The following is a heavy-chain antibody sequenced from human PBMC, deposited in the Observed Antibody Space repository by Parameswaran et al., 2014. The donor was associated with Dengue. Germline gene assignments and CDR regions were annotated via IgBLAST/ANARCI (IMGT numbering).Heavy chain of an antibody. J-gene: IGHJ4*02. CDR3: ARGDQLGRPFDY. D-gene: IGHD2-2*01. V-gene: IGHV4-34*01. Sequence: PGKGLEWIGEINHSGSTNYNPSLKSRVTISVDTSKNQFSLKLSSVTAADTAVYYCARGDQLGRPFDYWGQGTLVTVSS. CDR2: INHSGST.